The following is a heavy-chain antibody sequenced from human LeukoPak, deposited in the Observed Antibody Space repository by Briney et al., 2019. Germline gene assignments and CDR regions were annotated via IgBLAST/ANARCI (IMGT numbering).Heavy chain of an antibody. CDR1: GFTFSSYS. CDR3: AREFVVVVAASYYYYYGMDV. V-gene: IGHV3-21*01. Sequence: GGSLRLSCAASGFTFSSYSMNWVRQAPGKELEWVSSISSSSSYIYYADSVKGRFTISRDNAKNSLYLQMNSLRAEDTAVYYCAREFVVVVAASYYYYYGMDVWGQGTTVTVSS. CDR2: ISSSSSYI. D-gene: IGHD2-15*01. J-gene: IGHJ6*02.